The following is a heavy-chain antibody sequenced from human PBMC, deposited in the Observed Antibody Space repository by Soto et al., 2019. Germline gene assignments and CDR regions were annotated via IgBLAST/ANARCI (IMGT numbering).Heavy chain of an antibody. J-gene: IGHJ4*02. CDR1: SDSISNYY. CDR3: ARGVTTVTTFDY. CDR2: IYHSGST. Sequence: SETLSLTCTVSSDSISNYYFSWFRQPPGKGLEWIGYIYHSGSTYYNPSLKSRVTISVDRSKNQFSLKLSSVTAADTAVYYCARGVTTVTTFDYWGQGTLVTVSS. V-gene: IGHV4-59*12. D-gene: IGHD4-17*01.